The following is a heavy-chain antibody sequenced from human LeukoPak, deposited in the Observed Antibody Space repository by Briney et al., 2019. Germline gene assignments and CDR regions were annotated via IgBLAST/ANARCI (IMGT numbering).Heavy chain of an antibody. V-gene: IGHV3-21*01. J-gene: IGHJ6*03. CDR3: ASYYEVGYYMDV. CDR2: ISSSSSYI. CDR1: GFTFSSYS. Sequence: GGSLGLSCAASGFTFSSYSMNWVRQAPGKGLEWVSSISSSSSYIYYADSVKGRFTISRDNAKNSLYLQMNSLRAEDTAVYYCASYYEVGYYMDVWGKGTTVTVSS. D-gene: IGHD3-22*01.